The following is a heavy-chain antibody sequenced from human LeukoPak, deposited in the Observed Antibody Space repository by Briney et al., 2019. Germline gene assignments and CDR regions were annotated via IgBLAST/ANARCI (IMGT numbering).Heavy chain of an antibody. V-gene: IGHV4-39*01. Sequence: PSETLALTCTVSVGSISRSSYYWGWIRQPPGKGLEWIGSIYNSGSTYYNPSLKSRVTISVDTSKNQFSLKLSSVTAADTAVYYCARQWDYYDSSGYPEYYFDYWGQGTLVTVSS. CDR2: IYNSGST. CDR3: ARQWDYYDSSGYPEYYFDY. D-gene: IGHD3-22*01. J-gene: IGHJ4*02. CDR1: VGSISRSSYY.